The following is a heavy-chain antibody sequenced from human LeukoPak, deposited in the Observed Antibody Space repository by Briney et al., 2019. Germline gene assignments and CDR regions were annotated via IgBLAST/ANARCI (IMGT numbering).Heavy chain of an antibody. CDR2: INHSGST. D-gene: IGHD1-26*01. CDR1: GGSFSGYY. CDR3: ARVSELLDLFDY. J-gene: IGHJ4*02. Sequence: LETLSLTCAVYGGSFSGYYWSWIRQPPGKGLEWIGEINHSGSTNYNPSLKSRVTISVDTSKNQFSLKLSSVTAADTAVYYCARVSELLDLFDYWGQGTLVTVSS. V-gene: IGHV4-34*01.